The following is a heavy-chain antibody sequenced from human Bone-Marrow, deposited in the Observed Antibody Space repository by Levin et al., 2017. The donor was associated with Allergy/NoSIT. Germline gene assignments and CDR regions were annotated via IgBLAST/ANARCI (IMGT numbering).Heavy chain of an antibody. CDR1: GFTFRDYS. V-gene: IGHV3-48*01. Sequence: ASVKVSCAASGFTFRDYSMTWVRQAPGKGLEWISYITGTSRTIYYADSVKGRFIISRDNAKNSLFLQMNSLRAEDTAVYYCARDSGITGADYYWGPGILVTVSS. CDR3: ARDSGITGADYY. D-gene: IGHD6-13*01. J-gene: IGHJ4*02. CDR2: ITGTSRTI.